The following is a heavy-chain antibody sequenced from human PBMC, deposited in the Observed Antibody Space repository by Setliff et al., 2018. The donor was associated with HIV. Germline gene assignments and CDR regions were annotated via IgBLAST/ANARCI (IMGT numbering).Heavy chain of an antibody. CDR3: ARAPGIAVTGRYFQH. V-gene: IGHV3-33*01. Sequence: GGSLRLSCAASGFPFSRCGMHWVRQAPGKGLEWVALIWYDGSDKYHADSVKGRFTISRDNSKNILYLQMNSLRADDTAVYYCARAPGIAVTGRYFQHWGQGTLVTVSS. D-gene: IGHD6-19*01. J-gene: IGHJ1*01. CDR2: IWYDGSDK. CDR1: GFPFSRCG.